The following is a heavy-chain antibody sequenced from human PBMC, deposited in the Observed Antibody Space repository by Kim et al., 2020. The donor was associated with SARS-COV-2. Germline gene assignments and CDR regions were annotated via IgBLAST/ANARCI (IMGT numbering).Heavy chain of an antibody. Sequence: GGSLRLSCAASGFTFNNAWMSWVRQAPGKGLEWVGRIKKKADGGTTDYAAPVKGRFTISRDDSKNTLYLQMNSLKTEATAVYYCTTTTGYDSSGYYYW. J-gene: IGHJ2*01. CDR2: IKKKADGGTT. CDR1: GFTFNNAW. V-gene: IGHV3-15*01. D-gene: IGHD3-22*01. CDR3: TTTTGYDSSGYYYW.